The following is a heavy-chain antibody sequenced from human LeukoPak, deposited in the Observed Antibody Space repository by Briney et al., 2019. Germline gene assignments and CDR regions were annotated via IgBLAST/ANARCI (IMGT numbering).Heavy chain of an antibody. V-gene: IGHV3-21*01. J-gene: IGHJ5*02. CDR3: ARDPVGAYNWFDP. D-gene: IGHD1-26*01. Sequence: PGGSLRLSCAASGFTFSSYSMNWVRQAPGKGLEWVSSISSSSSYIYYADSVKGRFIISRDNAKNSLYLQMNSLRAEDTAVYYCARDPVGAYNWFDPWGQGTRVTVSS. CDR2: ISSSSSYI. CDR1: GFTFSSYS.